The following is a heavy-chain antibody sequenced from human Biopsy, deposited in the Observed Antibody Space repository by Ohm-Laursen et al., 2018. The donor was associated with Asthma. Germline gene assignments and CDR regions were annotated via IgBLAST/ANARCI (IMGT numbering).Heavy chain of an antibody. V-gene: IGHV1-69*13. CDR3: ARGYSGTDRIVYYYSGMEV. CDR1: GDSLGSFINYA. CDR2: LIPVLGTA. D-gene: IGHD5-12*01. Sequence: SAKVSCKASGDSLGSFINYAISWVRQAPRQGLEWMGGLIPVLGTADYAPMFEGRVTITADESTSTAYLELTSLRFEDTAVYYCARGYSGTDRIVYYYSGMEVWGQGTTVTVSS. J-gene: IGHJ6*02.